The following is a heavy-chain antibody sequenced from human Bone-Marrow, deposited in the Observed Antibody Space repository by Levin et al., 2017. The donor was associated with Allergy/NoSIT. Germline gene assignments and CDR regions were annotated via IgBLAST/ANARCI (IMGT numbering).Heavy chain of an antibody. D-gene: IGHD6-13*01. Sequence: ASVKVSCAVSGFTVGNNYMSWVRQAPGKGLEWVSLIYSGGSTYYADSVKGRFTISRDSSKNTLYLQMNNLRVEDTAVYYCARDPPGVAAAGSGYWGQGTLVTVSS. V-gene: IGHV3-66*01. CDR1: GFTVGNNY. CDR3: ARDPPGVAAAGSGY. CDR2: IYSGGST. J-gene: IGHJ4*02.